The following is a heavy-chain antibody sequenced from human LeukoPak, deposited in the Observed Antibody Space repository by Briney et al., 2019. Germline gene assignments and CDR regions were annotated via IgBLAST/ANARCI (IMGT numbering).Heavy chain of an antibody. CDR3: ARGEPGSYYKFDAFDI. Sequence: SETLSLTCAVYGGSFSGYYWSWIRQPPGKGLEWIGEINHSGSTNYNPSLKSRVTISVDTSKNQFSLKLSSVTAADTAVYHCARGEPGSYYKFDAFDIWGQGTMVTVSS. D-gene: IGHD3-10*01. CDR2: INHSGST. V-gene: IGHV4-34*01. J-gene: IGHJ3*02. CDR1: GGSFSGYY.